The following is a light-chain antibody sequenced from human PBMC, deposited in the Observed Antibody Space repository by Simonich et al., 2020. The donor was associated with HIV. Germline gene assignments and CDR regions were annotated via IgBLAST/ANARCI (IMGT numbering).Light chain of an antibody. CDR3: QQNYSTLPLT. CDR1: QSVLYNSNNKNY. V-gene: IGKV4-1*01. CDR2: WAS. Sequence: DIVMTQSPDSLAVSLGERATINCKSSQSVLYNSNNKNYLNWYQQKPGQPPKLLIYWASTRESGVPDRFSGSGSGTDFTLTISSLQAEDVAVYYCQQNYSTLPLTFGGGTKVEIK. J-gene: IGKJ4*01.